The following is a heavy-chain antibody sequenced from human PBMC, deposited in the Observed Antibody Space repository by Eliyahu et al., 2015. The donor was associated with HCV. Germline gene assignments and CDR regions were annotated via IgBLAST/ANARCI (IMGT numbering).Heavy chain of an antibody. Sequence: QVQLVQSGAEVRKPGSSVKVSCKPSGDTFSSFIISWVRQAPGQGLDWMGSIIPMLGTTDYAQKFQDRVTIKPGQTPNPAYMELSGLRSDDTAVYYCVCSQGDYSNYVFDYWGQGSLVTVSS. CDR3: VCSQGDYSNYVFDY. CDR1: GDTFSSFI. V-gene: IGHV1-69*08. J-gene: IGHJ4*02. CDR2: IIPMLGTT. D-gene: IGHD4-11*01.